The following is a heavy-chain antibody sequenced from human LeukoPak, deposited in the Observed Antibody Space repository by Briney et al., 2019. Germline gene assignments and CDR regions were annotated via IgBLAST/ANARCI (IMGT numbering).Heavy chain of an antibody. CDR1: GFTFTNYG. CDR3: GRDYTSSWTPLFNY. D-gene: IGHD6-13*01. V-gene: IGHV3-33*01. CDR2: LWNDGIKT. Sequence: GRSLRLSCATSGFTFTNYGMHWVRQAPGRGLEWVAALWNDGIKTSYADSVRGRFTISRDNSRNTLFLQMDSLRAEDTAVYYCGRDYTSSWTPLFNYWGQGTLVTVSS. J-gene: IGHJ4*02.